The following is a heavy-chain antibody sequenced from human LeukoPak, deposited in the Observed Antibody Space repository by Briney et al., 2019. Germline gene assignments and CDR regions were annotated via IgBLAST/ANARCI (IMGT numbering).Heavy chain of an antibody. V-gene: IGHV3-23*01. Sequence: GGSLRLSCAASGFTFSSYAMSWVRQAPGKGLKCVSAISGSGGSTYYADSVKGRFTISRDNSKNTLYLQMNSLRAEDTAVYYCAKAGYDFWSGYFTAYWFDPWGQGTLVTVSS. CDR3: AKAGYDFWSGYFTAYWFDP. CDR1: GFTFSSYA. CDR2: ISGSGGST. D-gene: IGHD3-3*01. J-gene: IGHJ5*02.